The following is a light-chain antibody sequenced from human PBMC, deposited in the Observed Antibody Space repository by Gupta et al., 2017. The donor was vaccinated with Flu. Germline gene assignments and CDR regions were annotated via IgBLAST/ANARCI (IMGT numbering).Light chain of an antibody. CDR3: QHDDGFPRT. CDR2: KAS. Sequence: PSTLSASIGDRITITCRASQSVNSWLAWYQQKPGIAPKLLIHKASRLVSGVPSRFSGRESGTEFTLTIDSLQPDDFATYYCQHDDGFPRTFGQGTKLEIK. J-gene: IGKJ2*01. V-gene: IGKV1-5*03. CDR1: QSVNSW.